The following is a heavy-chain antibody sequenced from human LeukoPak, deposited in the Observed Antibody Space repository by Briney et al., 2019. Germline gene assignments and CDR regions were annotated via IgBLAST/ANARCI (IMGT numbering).Heavy chain of an antibody. CDR3: ARVESDTAMALDAFDI. CDR2: IIPIFGTA. Sequence: ASVKVSCKASGGTFSSYAISWVRQAPGQGLEWMGGIIPIFGTANHAQKFQGRVTITADESTSTAYMELSSLRSEDTAVYYCARVESDTAMALDAFDIWGQGTMVTVSS. J-gene: IGHJ3*02. D-gene: IGHD5-18*01. V-gene: IGHV1-69*13. CDR1: GGTFSSYA.